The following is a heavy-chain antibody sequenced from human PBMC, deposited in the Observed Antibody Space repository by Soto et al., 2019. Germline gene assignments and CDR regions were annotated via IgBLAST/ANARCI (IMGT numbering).Heavy chain of an antibody. J-gene: IGHJ4*02. CDR3: ARGGAGHDHLRYYFDY. Sequence: SETLSLTCTVSGGSVSSGSYYWSWIRQPPGKGLEWIGYIYYSGSTNYNPSLKSRVTISVDTSKNQFSLKLSSVTAADTAVYYCARGGAGHDHLRYYFDYWGQGTLVTVSS. V-gene: IGHV4-61*01. CDR2: IYYSGST. CDR1: GGSVSSGSYY. D-gene: IGHD1-1*01.